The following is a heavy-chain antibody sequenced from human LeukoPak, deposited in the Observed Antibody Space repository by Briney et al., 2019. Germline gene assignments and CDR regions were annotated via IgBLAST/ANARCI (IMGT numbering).Heavy chain of an antibody. J-gene: IGHJ4*01. D-gene: IGHD5-12*01. Sequence: PSETLSLTCTVSGDSIRSYYWNWIRRPPGKGLEWIGYIYYTGSTSYNPSLKSRVTISLDTSKSQFSLMLTSVTAADTAVYYCASHGSSGHDPLTWGQGTLVTVSS. CDR3: ASHGSSGHDPLT. V-gene: IGHV4-59*08. CDR1: GDSIRSYY. CDR2: IYYTGST.